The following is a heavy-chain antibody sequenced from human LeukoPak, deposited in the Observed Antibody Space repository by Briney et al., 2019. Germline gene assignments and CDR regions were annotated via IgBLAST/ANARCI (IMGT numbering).Heavy chain of an antibody. D-gene: IGHD7-27*01. Sequence: ASVKVSCKASGYTFTGYYIHWVRQAPGQGLEWMGWINPDSGGTIYVQKFQGRVTMTRDSPISTVYMELSRLSSDDTAVYYCARGPNWGSDYWGQGTLVTVSS. V-gene: IGHV1-2*02. CDR1: GYTFTGYY. CDR2: INPDSGGT. J-gene: IGHJ4*02. CDR3: ARGPNWGSDY.